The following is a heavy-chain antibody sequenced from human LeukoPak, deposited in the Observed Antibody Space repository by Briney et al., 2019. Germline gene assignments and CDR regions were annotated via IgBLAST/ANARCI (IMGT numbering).Heavy chain of an antibody. J-gene: IGHJ5*02. Sequence: SETLSLTCTVSGGSISSYYWSWIRQPPGKGLEWIGYIYYSGSTNYNPSLKSRVTISVDTSKNQFSLKLSSVTAADTAVYYCARLIAPNWFDPWGQGTLVTVSS. D-gene: IGHD2/OR15-2a*01. V-gene: IGHV4-59*01. CDR1: GGSISSYY. CDR2: IYYSGST. CDR3: ARLIAPNWFDP.